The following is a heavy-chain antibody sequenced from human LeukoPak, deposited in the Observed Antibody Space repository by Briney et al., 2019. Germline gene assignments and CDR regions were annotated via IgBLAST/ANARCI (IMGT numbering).Heavy chain of an antibody. V-gene: IGHV4-4*07. CDR1: GGSVSSYY. Sequence: PSETLSLTCSVSGGSVSSYYWTWIRQPAGKGLEWIGRIYPSGTTHYNPPLKSRVTMSVDTSKNHFSLKITSVTAADTAVYYCADDFGDWGQGTLVTVSS. D-gene: IGHD4-17*01. CDR3: ADDFGD. CDR2: IYPSGTT. J-gene: IGHJ4*02.